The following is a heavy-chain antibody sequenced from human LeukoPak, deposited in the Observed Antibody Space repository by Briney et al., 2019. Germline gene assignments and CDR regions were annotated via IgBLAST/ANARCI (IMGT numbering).Heavy chain of an antibody. V-gene: IGHV4-31*03. CDR2: IYYSGST. D-gene: IGHD3-22*01. J-gene: IGHJ4*02. CDR3: ARGTYYYDSSGYYLVDY. Sequence: SQTLSLTCTVSGGSISSGGYYWSWIRQHPGQGLEWIGYIYYSGSTYCNPSLKSRVTISVDTSKNQFSLKLSSVTAADTAVYYCARGTYYYDSSGYYLVDYWGQGTLVTVSS. CDR1: GGSISSGGYY.